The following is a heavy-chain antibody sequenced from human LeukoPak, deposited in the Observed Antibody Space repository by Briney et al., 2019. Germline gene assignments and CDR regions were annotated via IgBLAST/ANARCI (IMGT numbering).Heavy chain of an antibody. V-gene: IGHV3-23*01. D-gene: IGHD2-15*01. Sequence: PGGSLRLSCAASGFTFSSYGMHWVRQAPGKGLEWVSGISGSGGSTYYADSVKGRFTISRDNSKNTLYLQMNSLRAEDTAVYYCAKDHPTHENYYFDYWGQGTLVTVSS. CDR3: AKDHPTHENYYFDY. CDR1: GFTFSSYG. CDR2: ISGSGGST. J-gene: IGHJ4*02.